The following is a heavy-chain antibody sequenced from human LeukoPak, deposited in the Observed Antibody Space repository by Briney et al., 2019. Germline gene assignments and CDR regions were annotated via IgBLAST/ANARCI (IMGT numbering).Heavy chain of an antibody. CDR3: TTGVLNSKGYYMDV. J-gene: IGHJ6*03. D-gene: IGHD2/OR15-2a*01. CDR1: GGSISSYY. Sequence: ETLSLTCTVSGGSISSYYWSWIRQPPGKGLEWVGRIKSKTDGGTTDYAAPVKGRFTISRDDSKNTLYLQMNSLKTEDTAVYYCTTGVLNSKGYYMDVWGKGTTVTISS. V-gene: IGHV3-15*01. CDR2: IKSKTDGGTT.